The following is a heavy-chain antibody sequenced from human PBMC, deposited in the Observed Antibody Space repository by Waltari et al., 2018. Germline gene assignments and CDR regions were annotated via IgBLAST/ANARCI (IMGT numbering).Heavy chain of an antibody. CDR3: ARGGYSSSWPHFDL. D-gene: IGHD6-13*01. CDR2: ISPSFGTA. V-gene: IGHV1-69*13. CDR1: GGTFSSYA. Sequence: QVQLVQSGAEVKKPGSSVKVSCKASGGTFSSYAIRWVRQAPGQGLEWMGGISPSFGTANYAQRFQGRVTITADESTSTAYMELSSLRSEDTAVYYCARGGYSSSWPHFDLWGRGTLVTVSS. J-gene: IGHJ2*01.